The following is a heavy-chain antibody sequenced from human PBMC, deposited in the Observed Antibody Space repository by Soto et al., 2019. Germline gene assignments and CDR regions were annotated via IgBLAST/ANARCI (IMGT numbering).Heavy chain of an antibody. D-gene: IGHD3-22*01. CDR3: ARGITPVVSADD. J-gene: IGHJ4*02. Sequence: PXGSLLVPCTASGCTFSTYWMSGVRQAPGKGLEWVTVISYDGSNKYYADSVKVRFTISRDNSKNTLYLQMNSLRAEDKAVYYCARGITPVVSADDWGQGTLATVS. CDR2: ISYDGSNK. CDR1: GCTFSTYW. V-gene: IGHV3-30-3*01.